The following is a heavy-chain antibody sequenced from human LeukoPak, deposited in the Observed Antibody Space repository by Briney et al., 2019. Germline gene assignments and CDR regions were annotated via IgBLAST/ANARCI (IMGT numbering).Heavy chain of an antibody. V-gene: IGHV4-39*01. J-gene: IGHJ4*02. CDR1: GVSISSSSYY. D-gene: IGHD3-10*01. CDR2: IYYSGST. Sequence: SETLSLTCTVSGVSISSSSYYWGWIRQPPGTGLEWIGSIYYSGSTYYNPSLKSRVTISVDTSKNQFSLKLSSVTAADTAVYYCARHDGSITMFDHWGQGTLVTVSS. CDR3: ARHDGSITMFDH.